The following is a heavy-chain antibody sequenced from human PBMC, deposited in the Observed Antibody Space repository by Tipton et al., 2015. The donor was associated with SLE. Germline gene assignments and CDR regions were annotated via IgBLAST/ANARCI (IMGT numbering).Heavy chain of an antibody. CDR1: GDSISNYY. CDR3: ARVPQRGLNWFDP. V-gene: IGHV4-59*01. J-gene: IGHJ5*02. Sequence: TLSLTCTVSGDSISNYYWNWIRQPPGRGLEWIGSIYHSGSTNYNPSLKSRVTISVDTSKNQFSLKLSSVTAADTAVYYCARVPQRGLNWFDPWGQGTLVTVSS. D-gene: IGHD6-25*01. CDR2: IYHSGST.